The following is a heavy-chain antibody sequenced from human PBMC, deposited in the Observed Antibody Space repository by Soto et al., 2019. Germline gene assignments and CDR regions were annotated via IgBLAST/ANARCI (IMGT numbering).Heavy chain of an antibody. V-gene: IGHV4-59*01. CDR3: ARAVTTEGGAFDI. D-gene: IGHD1-1*01. J-gene: IGHJ3*02. CDR2: ISYSGNT. Sequence: PSETLSLTCTVSGDSISGYYWSWLRQPPGKGLESIGYISYSGNTNYNPSLKSRVTISLDTSKNQFYLKLSSVTAADTAVYYCARAVTTEGGAFDIWGQGTMVTVSS. CDR1: GDSISGYY.